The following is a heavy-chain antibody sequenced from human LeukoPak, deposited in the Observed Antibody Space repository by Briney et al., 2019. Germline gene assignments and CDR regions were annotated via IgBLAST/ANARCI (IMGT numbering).Heavy chain of an antibody. J-gene: IGHJ6*03. CDR3: AREDTYYYYMDV. V-gene: IGHV1-8*01. Sequence: GASVKVSCKASGYTFTSYDINWVRQATGQGLEWMGWMNPNSGNTGYAQKLQGRVTMTTDTSTSTAYMELRSLRSDDTAVYYCAREDTYYYYMDVWGKGTTVTVSS. CDR1: GYTFTSYD. CDR2: MNPNSGNT.